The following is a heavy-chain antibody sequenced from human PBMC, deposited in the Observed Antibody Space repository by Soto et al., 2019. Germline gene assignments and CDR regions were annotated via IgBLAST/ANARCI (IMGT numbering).Heavy chain of an antibody. Sequence: ASVKVSCKASGYTFTSYGISWVRQAPGQGLEWMGWISAYNGNTNYAQKPQGRVTMTTDTSTSTAYMELRSLRSDDTAVYYCARADYDFWSGYYSTPDYWGQGTLVTVSS. D-gene: IGHD3-3*01. CDR1: GYTFTSYG. J-gene: IGHJ4*02. V-gene: IGHV1-18*01. CDR2: ISAYNGNT. CDR3: ARADYDFWSGYYSTPDY.